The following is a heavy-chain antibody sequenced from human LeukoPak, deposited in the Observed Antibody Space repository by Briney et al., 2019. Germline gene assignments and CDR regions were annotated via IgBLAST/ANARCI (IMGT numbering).Heavy chain of an antibody. J-gene: IGHJ5*02. CDR1: GFTFTNYA. V-gene: IGHV1-18*01. CDR2: ISVDNGNT. Sequence: ASVKVSCKASGFTFTNYAISWVRQAPGQGLEWLAWISVDNGNTNYIRNLQGRVTLTTDTSTSTAYMELRNFRSDDTAVYYCARDSWARAYDIDHWGQGTLVTVSS. D-gene: IGHD5-12*01. CDR3: ARDSWARAYDIDH.